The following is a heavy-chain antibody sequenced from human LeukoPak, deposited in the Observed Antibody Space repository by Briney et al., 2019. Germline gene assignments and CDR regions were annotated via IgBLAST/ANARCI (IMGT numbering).Heavy chain of an antibody. CDR3: ARENRDYGVPGTFDP. Sequence: ASVKVSCKASGYTFTSYYMHWVRQAPGQGLEWMGIINPSGGSTSYAQKFQGRVTMTRDTSTSTVYMELSSLRSEDTAVYYCARENRDYGVPGTFDPWGQGTLVTVSS. V-gene: IGHV1-46*01. CDR1: GYTFTSYY. D-gene: IGHD2-2*01. CDR2: INPSGGST. J-gene: IGHJ5*02.